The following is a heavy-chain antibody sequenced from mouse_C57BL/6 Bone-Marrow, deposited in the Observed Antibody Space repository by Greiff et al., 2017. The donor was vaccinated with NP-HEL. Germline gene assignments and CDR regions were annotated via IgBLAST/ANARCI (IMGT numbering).Heavy chain of an antibody. CDR1: GYAFSSYW. CDR2: IYPGDGDT. CDR3: ATIYYDGSSGYFDV. D-gene: IGHD1-1*01. Sequence: LQQSGASVKISCKASGYAFSSYWMNWVKQRPGKGLEWIGQIYPGDGDTNYNGKFKGKATLTADKSSSTAYMQLSSLTSEDSAVYFCATIYYDGSSGYFDVWGTGTTVTVSS. J-gene: IGHJ1*03. V-gene: IGHV1-80*01.